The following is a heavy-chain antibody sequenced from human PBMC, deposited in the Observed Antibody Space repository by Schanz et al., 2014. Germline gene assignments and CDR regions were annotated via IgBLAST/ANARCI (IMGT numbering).Heavy chain of an antibody. D-gene: IGHD4-17*01. V-gene: IGHV3-53*01. CDR3: ARDPYGKNSGDFDY. Sequence: VESGGGLIQPGGSLRLSCAASGFTVSLNYMTWVRQAPGKGLEWVSIIYGSGDTYYANSVKGRFTISRDNSKNTVYLQMNRLRAEDTAVYYCARDPYGKNSGDFDYWGQGTLVTVSS. J-gene: IGHJ4*02. CDR1: GFTVSLNY. CDR2: IYGSGDT.